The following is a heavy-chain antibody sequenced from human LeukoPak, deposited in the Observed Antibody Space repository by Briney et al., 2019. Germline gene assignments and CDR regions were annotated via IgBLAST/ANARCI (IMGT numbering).Heavy chain of an antibody. CDR3: AKSFWWFGEFSPFDY. CDR2: ISRSGSTK. J-gene: IGHJ4*02. Sequence: GGSLRLSCAASGFTFSDYNMRWIRQAPGKGLEWVSSISRSGSTKYYADSVKGRFTISRDNAKNSLYLQMNSLRAEDTAVYYCAKSFWWFGEFSPFDYWGQGTLVTVSS. CDR1: GFTFSDYN. V-gene: IGHV3-11*04. D-gene: IGHD3-10*01.